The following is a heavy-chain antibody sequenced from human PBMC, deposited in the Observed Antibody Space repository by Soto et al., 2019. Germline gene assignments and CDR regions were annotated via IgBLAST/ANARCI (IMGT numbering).Heavy chain of an antibody. CDR3: AHRRGYYGSGSLDY. J-gene: IGHJ4*02. Sequence: QITLKESGPTLVKPTQTLTLTCTFSGFSLSTSGVGVGWIRQPPGKALEWLALIYWDDDKRYSPSLKSRLTITKDTSKNQVVLTMTNMDPVDTATYYCAHRRGYYGSGSLDYWGQGTLVTVSS. CDR1: GFSLSTSGVG. D-gene: IGHD3-10*01. CDR2: IYWDDDK. V-gene: IGHV2-5*02.